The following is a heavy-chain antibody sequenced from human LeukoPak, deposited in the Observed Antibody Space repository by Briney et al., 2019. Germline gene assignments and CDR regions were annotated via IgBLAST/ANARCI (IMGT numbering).Heavy chain of an antibody. CDR1: GFTFSSFW. Sequence: GGSLRLSCAAPGFTFSSFWMSWVRQAPGKGLEWVANIKQDGSEKYYVDSVKGRFTVSRDNAKNSLYLQMNSLRAEDTAVYYCARDPKMIYRIVGTTGYFDYWGQGTLVTVSS. D-gene: IGHD1-26*01. J-gene: IGHJ4*02. CDR2: IKQDGSEK. CDR3: ARDPKMIYRIVGTTGYFDY. V-gene: IGHV3-7*01.